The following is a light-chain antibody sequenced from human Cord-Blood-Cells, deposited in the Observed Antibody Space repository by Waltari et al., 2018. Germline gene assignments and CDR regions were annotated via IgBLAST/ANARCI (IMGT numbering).Light chain of an antibody. J-gene: IGKJ1*01. CDR3: MQALQTPPT. CDR1: QSLLHSNGYNY. Sequence: DSGMSESPLSLPVTPGERASLTCRSSQSLLHSNGYNYLDWYLQKPGQSPQLLIYLGSNRASGVPARFSGSGSGTDFTLKISRVEAEDVGVYYCMQALQTPPTFGQGTKVEIK. CDR2: LGS. V-gene: IGKV2-28*01.